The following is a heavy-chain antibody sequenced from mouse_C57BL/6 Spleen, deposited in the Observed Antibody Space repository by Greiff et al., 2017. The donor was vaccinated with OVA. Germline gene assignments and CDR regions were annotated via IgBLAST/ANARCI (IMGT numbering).Heavy chain of an antibody. Sequence: QVQLQQSGAKLVKPGASVKLSCKASGYTFTSYWMHWVKQRPGQGLEWIGMIHPNSGSTNYNEKFKSKATLTVDKSSSTAYMQLSSLTSEDSAVYYCARRGNYDYDLYYAMDYWGQGTSVTVSS. CDR3: ARRGNYDYDLYYAMDY. CDR1: GYTFTSYW. CDR2: IHPNSGST. D-gene: IGHD2-4*01. J-gene: IGHJ4*01. V-gene: IGHV1-64*01.